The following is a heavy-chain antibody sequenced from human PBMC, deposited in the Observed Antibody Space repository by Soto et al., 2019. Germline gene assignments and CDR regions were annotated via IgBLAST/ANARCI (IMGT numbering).Heavy chain of an antibody. Sequence: QVQLVQSGAEVKKPGSSVKISCKASGGTFRTNAFSWVRQAPGQGLEWMGGIIPIFPTPDYAQKFQGRVTITADESTTTTSMELSSLRSEDTATYDCARYKDRQQLGGNYYYIMDVWGQGTTVTVSS. CDR2: IIPIFPTP. J-gene: IGHJ6*02. CDR3: ARYKDRQQLGGNYYYIMDV. D-gene: IGHD1-20*01. CDR1: GGTFRTNA. V-gene: IGHV1-69*12.